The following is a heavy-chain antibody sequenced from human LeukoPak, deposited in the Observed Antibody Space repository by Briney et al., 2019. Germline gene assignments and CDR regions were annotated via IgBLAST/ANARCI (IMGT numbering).Heavy chain of an antibody. J-gene: IGHJ4*02. D-gene: IGHD5-24*01. V-gene: IGHV1-46*01. Sequence: ASVKVSCKSSGYTFTSYYMHWVRQAPGHGLEWMGIINPSGGSTSYAQKFQGRVTMTRDTSTSTVYMELSSLRSEDTAVYYCASGRDGYNHDYWGQGTLVTVSS. CDR1: GYTFTSYY. CDR2: INPSGGST. CDR3: ASGRDGYNHDY.